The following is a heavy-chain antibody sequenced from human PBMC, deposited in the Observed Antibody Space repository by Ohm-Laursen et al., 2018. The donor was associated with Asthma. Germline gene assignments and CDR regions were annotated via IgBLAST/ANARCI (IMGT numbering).Heavy chain of an antibody. CDR1: GSSISSYY. V-gene: IGHV4-59*07. J-gene: IGHJ4*02. D-gene: IGHD6-6*01. CDR2: FFLRGND. CDR3: ARVGIAARVIDY. Sequence: SDTLSLTCTVSGSSISSYYWSWIRQPPGKGLEWIRYFFLRGNDNYNPSLRSRVTMSMGTSRDQFSLNLRSVTAADTAVYYCARVGIAARVIDYWGQGTLVTVSS.